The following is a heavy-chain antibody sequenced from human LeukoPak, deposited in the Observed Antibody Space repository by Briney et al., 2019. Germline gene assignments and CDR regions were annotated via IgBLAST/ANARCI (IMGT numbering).Heavy chain of an antibody. J-gene: IGHJ4*02. V-gene: IGHV4-34*01. D-gene: IGHD4-17*01. CDR3: ARHPGVTTVTGGGDY. CDR2: INHSGST. CDR1: GGSFSGYY. Sequence: PSETLSLTCAVYGGSFSGYYWSWIRQPPGKGLEWIGEINHSGSTNYNPSLKSRVTISVDTSKNQFSLKLSSVTAADTAVYYCARHPGVTTVTGGGDYWGQGTLVTVSS.